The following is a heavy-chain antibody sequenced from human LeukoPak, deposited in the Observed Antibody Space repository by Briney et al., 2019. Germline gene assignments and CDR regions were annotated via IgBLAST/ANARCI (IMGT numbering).Heavy chain of an antibody. J-gene: IGHJ6*03. D-gene: IGHD3-9*01. CDR3: ARESRYFDWLLNNYYYYMDV. CDR1: GFPFADYG. Sequence: GGSLSLSCAASGFPFADYGMSWVRQAPGKGLEWVSGINWNGGSTGYADSVKGRFTISRDNAKNSLYLQMNSLRAEDTALYYCARESRYFDWLLNNYYYYMDVWGKGTTVTVSS. V-gene: IGHV3-20*04. CDR2: INWNGGST.